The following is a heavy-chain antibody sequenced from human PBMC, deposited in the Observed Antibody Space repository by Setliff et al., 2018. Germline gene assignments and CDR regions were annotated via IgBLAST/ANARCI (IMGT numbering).Heavy chain of an antibody. V-gene: IGHV4-4*08. CDR1: GGSISGSS. J-gene: IGHJ5*02. D-gene: IGHD3-10*01. CDR3: ARERGFAGYYGSWTHQSFDL. CDR2: ISSIGNT. Sequence: LSLTCTVSGGSISGSSWSWIRQPPGKGLEWIGCISSIGNTYYNPSLGSRLTISADTSNNQFSLNLISVTAADTAVYYCARERGFAGYYGSWTHQSFDLWGQGSLVTVSS.